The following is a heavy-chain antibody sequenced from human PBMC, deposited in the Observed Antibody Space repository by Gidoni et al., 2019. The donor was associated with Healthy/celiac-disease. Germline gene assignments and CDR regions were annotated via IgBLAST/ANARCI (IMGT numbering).Heavy chain of an antibody. CDR2: VDPEDGET. V-gene: IGHV1-69-2*01. Sequence: EVQLVQSGAEVKKPGATVKISCKVSGYTFTDYYMHWVQQAPGKGLEWMGLVDPEDGETIYAEKFQGRVTITADTSTDTAYMELSSLRSEDTAVYYCATGVDIVATSGGIRRYYYGMDVWGQGTTVTVSS. CDR3: ATGVDIVATSGGIRRYYYGMDV. J-gene: IGHJ6*02. D-gene: IGHD5-12*01. CDR1: GYTFTDYY.